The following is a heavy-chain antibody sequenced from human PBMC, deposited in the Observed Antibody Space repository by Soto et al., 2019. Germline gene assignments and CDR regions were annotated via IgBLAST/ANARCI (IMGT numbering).Heavy chain of an antibody. CDR1: GGTFSSYA. Sequence: SAKVSCKASGGTFSSYAISWVRQAPGQGLEWMGGTFPIFGTANYAQKFQGRVTISADKSTSTAYMELSSLRSEDTAVYYCATVDISTWIDGMDVWGQGTTVTVSS. V-gene: IGHV1-69*06. J-gene: IGHJ6*02. CDR3: ATVDISTWIDGMDV. D-gene: IGHD6-13*01. CDR2: TFPIFGTA.